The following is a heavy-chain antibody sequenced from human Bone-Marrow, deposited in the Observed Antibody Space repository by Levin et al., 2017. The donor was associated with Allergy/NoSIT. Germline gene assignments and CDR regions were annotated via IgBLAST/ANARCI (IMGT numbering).Heavy chain of an antibody. CDR3: AKARIGYSYREGFDY. CDR1: GFPFGSYA. V-gene: IGHV3-23*01. D-gene: IGHD5-18*01. CDR2: ISGSGSSA. J-gene: IGHJ4*02. Sequence: GESLKISCKASGFPFGSYAMSWVRQAPGKGLEWVSSISGSGSSAYYTDSVKGRFTVSRDKSKNTVSLQMNNLRAEDTALYYCAKARIGYSYREGFDYWGQGTLVTVSS.